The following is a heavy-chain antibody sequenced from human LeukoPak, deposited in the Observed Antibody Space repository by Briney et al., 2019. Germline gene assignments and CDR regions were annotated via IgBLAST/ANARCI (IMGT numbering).Heavy chain of an antibody. CDR3: TKSNSHDAFDI. V-gene: IGHV3-49*04. CDR1: GFTFGDYP. J-gene: IGHJ3*02. CDR2: IRTKARGGTP. D-gene: IGHD4-23*01. Sequence: GGSLRLSCTASGFTFGDYPITWVRQAPGKGLEWVSLIRTKARGGTPEYAASVKGRFSISRDDSKSIAYLQMNSLKTEDTALYYCTKSNSHDAFDIWGQGTMVTVSS.